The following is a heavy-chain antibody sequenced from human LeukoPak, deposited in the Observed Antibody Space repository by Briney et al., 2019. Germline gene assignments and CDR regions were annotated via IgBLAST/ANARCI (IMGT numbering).Heavy chain of an antibody. CDR1: GFPFSDFH. Sequence: PGGSLRLSCVGAGFPFSDFHMSWVRQAPGKGLEWVSYITSGGGFKYYADSVKGRFSISRDDSKNSVFLQMNSLRVEDTAVYYCARVRPGSSGSYYRTSWGQGTLVTVSS. CDR2: ITSGGGFK. D-gene: IGHD3-22*01. J-gene: IGHJ4*02. CDR3: ARVRPGSSGSYYRTS. V-gene: IGHV3-11*04.